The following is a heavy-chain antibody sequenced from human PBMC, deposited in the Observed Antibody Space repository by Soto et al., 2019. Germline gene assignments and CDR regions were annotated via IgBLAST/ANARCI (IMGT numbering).Heavy chain of an antibody. D-gene: IGHD2-8*02. Sequence: SETLSLTCAVYGGSFSGYYWTWIRQPPGTGLEWIGEINHSGSTNYNPSLKSRVTISVDTSKNQFSLKLTSVTAADTAVYYCARDKITGHFDYWRQGTMVTVSS. V-gene: IGHV4-34*01. CDR1: GGSFSGYY. CDR2: INHSGST. J-gene: IGHJ4*02. CDR3: ARDKITGHFDY.